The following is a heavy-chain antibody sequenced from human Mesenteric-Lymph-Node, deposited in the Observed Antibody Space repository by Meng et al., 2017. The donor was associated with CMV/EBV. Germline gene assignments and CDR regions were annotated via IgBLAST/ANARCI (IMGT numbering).Heavy chain of an antibody. CDR1: GDSIRRSY. D-gene: IGHD2-2*02. Sequence: SETLSLTCTVSGDSIRRSYWTWIRQPPGKGLEWIGYIYYSGSTNYSPSLKSPVTMSVDTSKNQFSVKLSSVTAADTAVYYCARVLRYGTSTSCYNNWFDPWGQGTLVTVSS. CDR3: ARVLRYGTSTSCYNNWFDP. V-gene: IGHV4-59*01. J-gene: IGHJ5*02. CDR2: IYYSGST.